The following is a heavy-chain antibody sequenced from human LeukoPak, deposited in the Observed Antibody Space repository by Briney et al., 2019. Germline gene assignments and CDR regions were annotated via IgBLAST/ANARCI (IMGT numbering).Heavy chain of an antibody. V-gene: IGHV4-4*07. CDR2: IYTSGST. J-gene: IGHJ6*02. Sequence: SETLSLTCTVSGGSISSYYWSWIRQPPGKGLEWIGRIYTSGSTNYNPSLKSRVTMSVDTSKNQFSLKLSSVTAADTAVDYCARSRYSSSWLTTRYYYYGMVVWGQGTTVTVSS. CDR3: ARSRYSSSWLTTRYYYYGMVV. CDR1: GGSISSYY. D-gene: IGHD6-13*01.